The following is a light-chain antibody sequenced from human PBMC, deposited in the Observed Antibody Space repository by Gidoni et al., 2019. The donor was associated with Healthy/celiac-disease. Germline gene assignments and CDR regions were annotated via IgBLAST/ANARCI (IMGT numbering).Light chain of an antibody. Sequence: DIQMTQSPSSLSASVGDRVTITCRASQSISSYLNWYQQKPGKAPKLLIYAASSLQSGVPSRFSGSGSGTDFTLTISSLQPEDFATYYCQQSYSTPQRTFGQGPKVEIK. CDR3: QQSYSTPQRT. CDR1: QSISSY. V-gene: IGKV1-39*01. J-gene: IGKJ1*01. CDR2: AAS.